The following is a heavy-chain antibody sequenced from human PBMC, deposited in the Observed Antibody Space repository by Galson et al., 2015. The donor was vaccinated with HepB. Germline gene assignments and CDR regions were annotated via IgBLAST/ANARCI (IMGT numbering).Heavy chain of an antibody. V-gene: IGHV1-2*02. Sequence: SVKVSCKASGSTFTGYYMHWVRQAPGQRLEWMGWINANSGGTNYAQKFQDRGTMTRDTSISTVYMELSRLRSDDTAVYYCARGNGDGPYWYFDLWGRGTLVTVSS. CDR3: ARGNGDGPYWYFDL. CDR1: GSTFTGYY. CDR2: INANSGGT. J-gene: IGHJ2*01. D-gene: IGHD4-17*01.